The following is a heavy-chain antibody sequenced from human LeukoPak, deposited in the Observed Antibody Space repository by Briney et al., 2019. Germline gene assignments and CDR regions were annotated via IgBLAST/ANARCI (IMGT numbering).Heavy chain of an antibody. CDR3: ARDGPRGYFQH. D-gene: IGHD1-14*01. Sequence: DSVKVSCNTSGYTFTSYGISWVRQAPGQGLEYMGWINTYNGHTNYAQKLQGRVTVTTDTSTSTAYLELRSLRSDDTAVYYCARDGPRGYFQHWGQGTLITVSS. CDR2: INTYNGHT. CDR1: GYTFTSYG. V-gene: IGHV1-18*01. J-gene: IGHJ1*01.